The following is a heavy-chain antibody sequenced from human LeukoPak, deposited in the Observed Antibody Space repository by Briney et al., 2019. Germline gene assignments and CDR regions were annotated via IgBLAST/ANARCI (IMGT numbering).Heavy chain of an antibody. CDR3: ARWWHDYVWGSHRSRRYYFDY. CDR1: GGSFSGYY. D-gene: IGHD3-16*01. CDR2: INHSGST. J-gene: IGHJ4*02. V-gene: IGHV4-34*01. Sequence: TSSETLSLTCAVYGGSFSGYYWSWIRQPPGKGLEWIGEINHSGSTNYNPSLKSRVTISVDTSKNQFSLKLSSVTAADTAVYYCARWWHDYVWGSHRSRRYYFDYWGQGTLVTVSS.